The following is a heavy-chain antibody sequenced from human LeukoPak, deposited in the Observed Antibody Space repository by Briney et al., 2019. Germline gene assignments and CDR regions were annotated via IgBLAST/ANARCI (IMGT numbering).Heavy chain of an antibody. CDR2: ISRSGSTK. D-gene: IGHD1-26*01. Sequence: GGSLRLSCAASGFTFSHAWMSWVRQAPGKGLEWVSSISRSGSTKYYADSVKGRFTISRDNAKNSLFLQMNSLRAEDTAVYYCARDSANVVGAKSIFDYWGQGALVTVSS. J-gene: IGHJ4*02. CDR3: ARDSANVVGAKSIFDY. CDR1: GFTFSHAW. V-gene: IGHV3-11*04.